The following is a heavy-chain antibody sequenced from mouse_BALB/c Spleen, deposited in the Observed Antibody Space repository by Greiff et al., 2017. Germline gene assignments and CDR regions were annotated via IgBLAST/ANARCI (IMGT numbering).Heavy chain of an antibody. CDR2: IYPGNSDT. V-gene: IGHV1-5*01. CDR3: TRVYYYGSSYGDYYAMDY. CDR1: GYTFTSYW. J-gene: IGHJ4*01. Sequence: EVQLQESGTVLARPGASVKMSCKASGYTFTSYWMHWVKQRPGQGLEWIGAIYPGNSDTSYNQKFKGKAKLTAVTSTSTAYMELSSLTNEDSAVYYCTRVYYYGSSYGDYYAMDYWGQGTSVTVSS. D-gene: IGHD1-1*01.